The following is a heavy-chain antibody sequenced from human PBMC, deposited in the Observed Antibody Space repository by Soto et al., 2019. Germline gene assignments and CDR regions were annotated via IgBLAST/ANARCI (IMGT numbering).Heavy chain of an antibody. D-gene: IGHD3-10*01. CDR1: GFSFSSYW. J-gene: IGHJ5*02. Sequence: HWCSMRLSCASCGFSFSSYWMSWVRQAPGKGLEWVANIKQDGSEKYYVDSVKGRFTISRDNAKNSLYLQMNSLRAEDTAVYYCARDLNLGGSGSYLPHHPNWFDPWGQGTLVTVSS. CDR2: IKQDGSEK. V-gene: IGHV3-7*01. CDR3: ARDLNLGGSGSYLPHHPNWFDP.